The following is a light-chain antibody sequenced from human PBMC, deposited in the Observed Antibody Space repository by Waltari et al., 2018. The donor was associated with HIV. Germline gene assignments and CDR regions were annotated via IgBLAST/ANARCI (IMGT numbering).Light chain of an antibody. CDR1: TSNIGRNT. CDR2: GKN. CDR3: ASWDDSLNGPV. Sequence: QSVLTQPPSASGTPEQRVTLSCSGSTSNIGRNTAIWFKQFPGTPPKLLIYGKNQRPSGVPDRFSGSKSGTSASLAISGLQSEDEADYYCASWDDSLNGPVFGGGTKLTVV. J-gene: IGLJ2*01. V-gene: IGLV1-44*01.